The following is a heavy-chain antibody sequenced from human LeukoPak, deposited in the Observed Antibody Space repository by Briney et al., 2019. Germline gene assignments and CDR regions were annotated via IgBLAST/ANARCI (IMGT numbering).Heavy chain of an antibody. Sequence: PSETLSLTCTLSGGSITSGAYYWGWIRQSPGRGLEWIANVYLTGTAYYNPSLRSRVTVSVDTSKNQFSLKLSSVTAADTAVYYCARAKHSSSSGNWFDPWGQGTLVTVSS. D-gene: IGHD6-6*01. CDR2: VYLTGTA. J-gene: IGHJ5*02. CDR3: ARAKHSSSSGNWFDP. V-gene: IGHV4-39*07. CDR1: GGSITSGAYY.